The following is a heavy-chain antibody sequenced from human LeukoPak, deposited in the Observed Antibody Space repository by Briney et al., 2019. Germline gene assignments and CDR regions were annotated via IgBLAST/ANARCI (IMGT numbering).Heavy chain of an antibody. CDR3: ARPEYYYDSSGNYVVGWFDS. D-gene: IGHD3-22*01. Sequence: PSETLSLTCTVSGYSISSGYYWGWIRQPPGKGLEWIGSIYHSGSTYYNPSLKSRVTISVDTSKNQFSLKLSSVTAADTAVYYCARPEYYYDSSGNYVVGWFDSRGPGILVTVSS. V-gene: IGHV4-38-2*02. J-gene: IGHJ5*01. CDR1: GYSISSGYY. CDR2: IYHSGST.